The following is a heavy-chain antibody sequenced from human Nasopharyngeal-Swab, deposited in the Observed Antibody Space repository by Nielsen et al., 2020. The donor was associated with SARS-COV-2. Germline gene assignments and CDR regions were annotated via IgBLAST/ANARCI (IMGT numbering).Heavy chain of an antibody. V-gene: IGHV3-9*01. J-gene: IGHJ6*02. CDR2: ISWNSGSI. D-gene: IGHD6-19*01. CDR3: AKGLLNSSGWSYYYYGMDV. Sequence: WIRQPPGKGLEWVSGISWNSGSIGYADSVKGRFTISRDNAKNSLYLQMDSLRAEGTALYYCAKGLLNSSGWSYYYYGMDVWGQGTTVTVSS.